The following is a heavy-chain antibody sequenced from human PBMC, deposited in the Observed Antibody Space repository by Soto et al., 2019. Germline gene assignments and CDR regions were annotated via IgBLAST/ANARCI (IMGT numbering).Heavy chain of an antibody. CDR1: SGSISSSNW. V-gene: IGHV4-4*02. Sequence: SETLSLTCAVSSGSISSSNWWSWVRQPPGKGLEWIGEIYHSGSTNYNPSLKSRVTISVDKSKNQFSLKLSSVTAADTAVYYCARILRYFDWSPLYYYYYMDVWGKGTTVTVSS. D-gene: IGHD3-9*01. CDR3: ARILRYFDWSPLYYYYYMDV. CDR2: IYHSGST. J-gene: IGHJ6*03.